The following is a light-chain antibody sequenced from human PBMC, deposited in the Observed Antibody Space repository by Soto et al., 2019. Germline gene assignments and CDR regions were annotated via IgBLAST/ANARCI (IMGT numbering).Light chain of an antibody. V-gene: IGKV3-15*01. Sequence: EIEMTQSPATLSVSPGERATLSCRASQSVGTYLAWYQQKPGQAPRLLIYGASTRAAGISPRFSGGGSGTEFTLTISSLQSEDFAVYYCQQYNDWPRTFGQGTKVGIK. CDR1: QSVGTY. CDR3: QQYNDWPRT. J-gene: IGKJ1*01. CDR2: GAS.